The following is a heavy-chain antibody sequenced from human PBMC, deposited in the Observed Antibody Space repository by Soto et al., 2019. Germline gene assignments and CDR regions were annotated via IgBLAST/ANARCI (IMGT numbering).Heavy chain of an antibody. Sequence: QVQLQESGPGLVKPSGTLSLTCTVSGGSMTSSKWWNWVRQSPGKGLEWIGEAHHSGRTNYNPSLKSRVTKSVDKSKHHFSLKLSSVTAADTAVYYCARSEATGLDYWGQGTLVTVSS. CDR3: ARSEATGLDY. J-gene: IGHJ4*02. CDR1: GGSMTSSKW. V-gene: IGHV4-4*02. CDR2: AHHSGRT. D-gene: IGHD1-26*01.